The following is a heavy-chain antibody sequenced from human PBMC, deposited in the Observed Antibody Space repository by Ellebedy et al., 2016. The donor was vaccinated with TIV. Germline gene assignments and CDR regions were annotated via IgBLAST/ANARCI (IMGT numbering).Heavy chain of an antibody. J-gene: IGHJ4*02. CDR3: ARDLPSPGVGATGFDY. CDR2: LSGSGATT. CDR1: GFTFSSYS. V-gene: IGHV3-23*01. Sequence: GGSLRLXXAASGFTFSSYSMNWVRQAPGQGLEWVSALSGSGATTYYADSVKGRFTISRDNSKNTLYLQMNSLRAEDTAVYYCARDLPSPGVGATGFDYWGQGTLVTVSS. D-gene: IGHD1-26*01.